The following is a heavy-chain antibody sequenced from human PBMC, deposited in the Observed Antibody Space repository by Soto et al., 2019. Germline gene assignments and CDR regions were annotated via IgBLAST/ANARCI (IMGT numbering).Heavy chain of an antibody. J-gene: IGHJ5*02. CDR1: GYTFTIYA. Sequence: GASVKVSCKASGYTFTIYAMHWVRQAPGQRLEWMGWINAGNGNTKYSQKFQGRVTITRDTSTSIAYMELRSLRSDDTAVYYCARDAMWSAAAATEWFAPWGQGTLVTVSS. D-gene: IGHD6-13*01. CDR2: INAGNGNT. CDR3: ARDAMWSAAAATEWFAP. V-gene: IGHV1-3*01.